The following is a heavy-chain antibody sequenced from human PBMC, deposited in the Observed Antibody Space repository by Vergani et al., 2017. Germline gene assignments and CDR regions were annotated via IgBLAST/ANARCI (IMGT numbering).Heavy chain of an antibody. CDR3: AKGGVDTAMVTENYGMDV. D-gene: IGHD5-18*01. CDR2: VDGPGGST. CDR1: GFTFNKYA. V-gene: IGHV3-23*01. J-gene: IGHJ6*02. Sequence: DVQLLESGGGLVQPGGSLRLSCAASGFTFNKYAMNWFRQAAGKVLEWVSAVDGPGGSTHYADSGKGRFTISRDNSKNTVYLQMHSLRAEDTAVYYWAKGGVDTAMVTENYGMDVWGQGTTVTVSS.